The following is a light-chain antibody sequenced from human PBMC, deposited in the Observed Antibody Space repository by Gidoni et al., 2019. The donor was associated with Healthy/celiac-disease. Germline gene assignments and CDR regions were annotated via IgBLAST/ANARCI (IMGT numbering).Light chain of an antibody. Sequence: QSVLTQPPSASGTPGPRVTISCSGSSSNIGSNYVYWYQQLPGTAPKLLIYRNNQRPSGVPDRCSGSKSGTSAALAISGLRSEDEADYYCAAWDDSLSGRVFGGGTKLTVL. CDR1: SSNIGSNY. CDR2: RNN. CDR3: AAWDDSLSGRV. V-gene: IGLV1-47*01. J-gene: IGLJ3*02.